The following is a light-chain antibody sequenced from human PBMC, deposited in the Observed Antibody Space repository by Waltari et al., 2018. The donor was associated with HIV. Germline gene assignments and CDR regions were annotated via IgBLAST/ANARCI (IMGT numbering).Light chain of an antibody. V-gene: IGKV1-39*01. J-gene: IGKJ4*01. Sequence: DIQMTQSPSSLSASVGARVTITCRASQSISSYLNWYQQKPGKAPKLLVSAASSLESGVPSRFSGSRSGTDFTLIISGLQPEDFATYYCQQTFDGPRTFGGGTKVEI. CDR1: QSISSY. CDR3: QQTFDGPRT. CDR2: AAS.